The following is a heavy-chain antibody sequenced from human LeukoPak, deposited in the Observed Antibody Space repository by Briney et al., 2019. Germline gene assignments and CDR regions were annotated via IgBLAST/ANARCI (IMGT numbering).Heavy chain of an antibody. CDR1: GGSFSGYY. CDR3: ARHFLDCSSTSCYEAAAFDI. J-gene: IGHJ3*02. D-gene: IGHD2-2*01. CDR2: IYYSGST. Sequence: PSETLSLTCAGYGGSFSGYYWSWIRQPPGKGLGWIGYIYYSGSTNYNPSLKSRVTISVDTSKNQFSLKLSSVTAADTAVYYCARHFLDCSSTSCYEAAAFDIWGQGTMVTVSS. V-gene: IGHV4-59*08.